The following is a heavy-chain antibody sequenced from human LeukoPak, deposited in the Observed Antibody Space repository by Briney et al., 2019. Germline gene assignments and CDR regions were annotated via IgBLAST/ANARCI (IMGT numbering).Heavy chain of an antibody. Sequence: GGSLRLSCAASGFTFSSYEMNWVRQAPGKGLEWVGRTRNKANSYTTEYAASVKGRFTISRDDSKNSLYLQMNSLKTEDTAVYCCARGIGTTGEDYWGQGTLVTVSS. V-gene: IGHV3-72*01. J-gene: IGHJ4*02. D-gene: IGHD4-11*01. CDR2: TRNKANSYTT. CDR3: ARGIGTTGEDY. CDR1: GFTFSSYE.